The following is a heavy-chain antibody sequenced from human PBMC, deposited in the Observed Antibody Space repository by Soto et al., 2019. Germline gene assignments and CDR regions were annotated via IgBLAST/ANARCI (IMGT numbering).Heavy chain of an antibody. CDR1: GGSVSSGSYY. D-gene: IGHD4-17*01. J-gene: IGHJ6*02. CDR3: ARDYPTMTYYSYGMDV. Sequence: QVQLQESGPGLVKPSETLSLTCTVSGGSVSSGSYYWSWIRQPPGKGLEWIGYIYYSGSTNYNPSLKSRVPISLDTSKNQFSLKLSSVTAADTAVYYCARDYPTMTYYSYGMDVWGQGTTVTVSS. CDR2: IYYSGST. V-gene: IGHV4-61*01.